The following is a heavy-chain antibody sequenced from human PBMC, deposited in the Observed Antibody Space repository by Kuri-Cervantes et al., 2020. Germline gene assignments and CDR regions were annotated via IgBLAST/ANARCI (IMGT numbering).Heavy chain of an antibody. V-gene: IGHV4-59*12. CDR3: ARGTITIQGGDDAFDI. CDR2: IYYSGST. J-gene: IGHJ3*02. CDR1: GGSFSGYY. D-gene: IGHD3-3*01. Sequence: SQTLSLTCAVYGGSFSGYYWSWIRQPPGKGLEWIGYIYYSGSTNYSPSLKSRVTISVDTSKNQFSLKLGSVTAADTAVYYCARGTITIQGGDDAFDIWGQGTMVTVSS.